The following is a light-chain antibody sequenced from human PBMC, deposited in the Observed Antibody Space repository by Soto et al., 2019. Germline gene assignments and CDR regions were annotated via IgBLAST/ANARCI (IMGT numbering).Light chain of an antibody. CDR2: AAS. Sequence: HLTQSPSSLSASVGYIFIITCRGSQSVSRSLNWYQQQAGQAPKLLIYAASTLHSGVPSRFSGSGSGTEFTLTISSLQTEDFANYYCQQNAITHTWTFGHGTKVDIK. CDR3: QQNAITHTWT. J-gene: IGKJ1*01. CDR1: QSVSRS. V-gene: IGKV1-39*01.